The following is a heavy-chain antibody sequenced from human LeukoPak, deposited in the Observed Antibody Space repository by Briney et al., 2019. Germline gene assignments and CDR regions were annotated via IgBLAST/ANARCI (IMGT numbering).Heavy chain of an antibody. Sequence: GGSLRLSCAASGFTFSSYSMNWVRQAPGKGLEWVSSISSSSSYIYYADSVKGRFTISRDNSKNTLYLQMNSLRAEDTAVYYCATWKDGYNDYWGQGTLVTVSS. D-gene: IGHD5-24*01. V-gene: IGHV3-21*04. CDR2: ISSSSSYI. CDR1: GFTFSSYS. J-gene: IGHJ4*02. CDR3: ATWKDGYNDY.